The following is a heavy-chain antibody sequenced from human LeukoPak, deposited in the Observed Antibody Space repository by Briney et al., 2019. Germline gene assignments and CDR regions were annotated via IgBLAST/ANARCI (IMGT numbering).Heavy chain of an antibody. CDR3: ARDHPLGIFGVVIPPSVPGV. D-gene: IGHD3-3*01. V-gene: IGHV1-18*01. J-gene: IGHJ4*02. CDR2: ISANDGKT. Sequence: GASVKVSCKASGFVFTGYGFTWVRQAPGQGLEWMGWISANDGKTHYSERHQGRVTMTTDTVTSTAYMELRSLRSDDTAVYYCARDHPLGIFGVVIPPSVPGVWGQGTLVTVSS. CDR1: GFVFTGYG.